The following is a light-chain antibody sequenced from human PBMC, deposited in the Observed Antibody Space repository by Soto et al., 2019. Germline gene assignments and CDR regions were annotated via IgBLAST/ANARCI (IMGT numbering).Light chain of an antibody. CDR3: QQYGSSPRT. V-gene: IGKV3-15*01. J-gene: IGKJ1*01. CDR2: GAS. CDR1: QSVSRN. Sequence: EIVMTQSPVTLSVSPGERATLSCRASQSVSRNLAWYQQKPGQAPRLLIYGASTRATGIPARFSGSGSGTDFTLTISRLEPEDFVVYYCQQYGSSPRTFGQGTKVDIK.